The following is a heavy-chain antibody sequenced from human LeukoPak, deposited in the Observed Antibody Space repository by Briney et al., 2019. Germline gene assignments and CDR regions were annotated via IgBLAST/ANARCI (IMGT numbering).Heavy chain of an antibody. CDR2: ISYDGGIE. V-gene: IGHV3-30*04. J-gene: IGHJ4*02. D-gene: IGHD4-11*01. Sequence: GRSLRLSCAASGFIFSNHALHWVRQAPGKGLEWVALISYDGGIEHYADSVRGRFTISRDNSKNTVYLHMSSLRPEDTAIYYCARDTEPRFDHWGRGALVTVSS. CDR1: GFIFSNHA. CDR3: ARDTEPRFDH.